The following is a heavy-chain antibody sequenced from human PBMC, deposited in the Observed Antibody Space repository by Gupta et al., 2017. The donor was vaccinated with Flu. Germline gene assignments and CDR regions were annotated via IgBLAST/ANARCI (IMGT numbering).Heavy chain of an antibody. V-gene: IGHV3-7*01. J-gene: IGHJ3*02. D-gene: IGHD2-21*02. CDR3: ARDSSPYCGGDCYSDAFDI. CDR2: IKQDGSDK. Sequence: RQAPGKGPEWVANIKQDGSDKYYVDSVKGRFTISRDNAKNSLYLQVNSLRAEDTAVYYCARDSSPYCGGDCYSDAFDIWGQGTMVTVSS.